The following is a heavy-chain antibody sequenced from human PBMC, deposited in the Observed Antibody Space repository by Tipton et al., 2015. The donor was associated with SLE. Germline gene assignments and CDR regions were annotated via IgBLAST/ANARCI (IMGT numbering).Heavy chain of an antibody. CDR1: GGSISGNY. V-gene: IGHV4-59*01. CDR3: ARTTTAISPFDY. J-gene: IGHJ4*02. Sequence: TLSLTCNVSGGSISGNYWSWIRQSPRKGLEWIGCVHYSGSTIYNSSLKSRVTISVDTSKNQLSLKLTSVTAADAGVYYCARTTTAISPFDYWGQGTLVTVSS. D-gene: IGHD2-21*02. CDR2: VHYSGST.